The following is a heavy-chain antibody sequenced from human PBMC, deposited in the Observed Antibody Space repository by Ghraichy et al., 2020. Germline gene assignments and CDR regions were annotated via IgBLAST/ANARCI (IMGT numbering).Heavy chain of an antibody. CDR2: IYNSGST. V-gene: IGHV4-59*01. D-gene: IGHD6-13*01. CDR3: ARVGRQQQGNTDYYYYYGMDV. Sequence: SETLSLTCTVSGGSISSDYWSWIRRPPGKGLEWIGYIYNSGSTNYNPSLKSRLTISVDRSKNQFSLKLSSVTAADTAVYYCARVGRQQQGNTDYYYYYGMDVWGQGTTVTVSS. CDR1: GGSISSDY. J-gene: IGHJ6*02.